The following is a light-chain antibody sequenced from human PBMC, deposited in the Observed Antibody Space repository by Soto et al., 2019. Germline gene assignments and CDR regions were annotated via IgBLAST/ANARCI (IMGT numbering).Light chain of an antibody. Sequence: DIQMTQSPSSLSASVGDTVTITCRASQSISVHLNWYQQKPGKVPKLLIYAASNFQSGVPSSFSGSGSETDFALTISSLQPEDFATYYYQQSYSTPYTFGQGTKLQIK. CDR1: QSISVH. CDR2: AAS. CDR3: QQSYSTPYT. J-gene: IGKJ2*01. V-gene: IGKV1-39*01.